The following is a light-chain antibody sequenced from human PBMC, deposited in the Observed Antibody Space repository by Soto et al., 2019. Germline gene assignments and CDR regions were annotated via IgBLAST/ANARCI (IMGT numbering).Light chain of an antibody. V-gene: IGKV3-20*01. CDR3: QQYGGPRWT. J-gene: IGKJ1*01. CDR2: GAS. Sequence: IVLTQSPCTLSLSPGERATLSCRASQSVVTNSLAWYQQKPGQAPRLIIYGASNRATGIPDRFSGRGSGTDFTLTISRLEPEDCAVYYCQQYGGPRWTFGQGTKVDIK. CDR1: QSVVTNS.